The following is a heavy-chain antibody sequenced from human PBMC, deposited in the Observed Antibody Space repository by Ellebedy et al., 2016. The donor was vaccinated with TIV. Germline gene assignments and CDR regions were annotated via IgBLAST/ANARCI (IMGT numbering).Heavy chain of an antibody. D-gene: IGHD3-10*01. V-gene: IGHV3-23*01. J-gene: IGHJ4*02. Sequence: GGSLRLSCAASGFTFNYAMSWIRQAPGKGLEWVSAISGSGGSTYYADSVKGRFTISRDNSKNTLYLQMNSLRAEDTAVYYCANLHGSGSIVDYWGQGTLVTVSS. CDR1: GFTFNYA. CDR3: ANLHGSGSIVDY. CDR2: ISGSGGST.